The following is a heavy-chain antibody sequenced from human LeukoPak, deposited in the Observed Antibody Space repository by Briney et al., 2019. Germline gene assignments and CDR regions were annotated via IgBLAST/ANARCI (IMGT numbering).Heavy chain of an antibody. CDR3: ASTGQLNY. Sequence: WRHLRFTLPPYNFNYTSYWNNVLPREPEKGLEWVASIKPDGSVTYYVDSVKDRFTISRDNARNSLYLQMNSLRAEDTAVYYCASTGQLNYWGQGTLVTGSS. D-gene: IGHD6-13*01. V-gene: IGHV3-7*01. CDR1: NFNYTSYW. J-gene: IGHJ4*02. CDR2: IKPDGSVT.